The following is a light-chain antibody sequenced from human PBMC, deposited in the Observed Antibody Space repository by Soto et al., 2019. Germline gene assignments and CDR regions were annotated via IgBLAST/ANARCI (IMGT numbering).Light chain of an antibody. CDR3: QQYNNWPSMT. V-gene: IGKV3-15*01. CDR2: AAS. CDR1: ESVSNN. Sequence: DIVMTQSPATLSVSPGERATLSCRASESVSNNLAWYQQKPGQAPRLLFYAASTRATGVPARFSGSGSGTDFTLSISTLQSEDFAVYYWQQYNNWPSMTFGQGTRLEIK. J-gene: IGKJ5*01.